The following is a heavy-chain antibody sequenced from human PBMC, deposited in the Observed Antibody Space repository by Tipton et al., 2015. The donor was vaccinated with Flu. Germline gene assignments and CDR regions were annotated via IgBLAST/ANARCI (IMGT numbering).Heavy chain of an antibody. J-gene: IGHJ3*02. CDR3: AKDRWAYYDSSGYAAFDI. D-gene: IGHD3-22*01. V-gene: IGHV3-23*01. Sequence: SLRLSCTASGFTFSSHAMSWVRQAPGKGLEWVSGLSNSGGRTYYADSVRGRFTISRDNPKNTLYLQMNSLRAEDTAVYYCAKDRWAYYDSSGYAAFDIWGQGTMVTVSS. CDR1: GFTFSSHA. CDR2: LSNSGGRT.